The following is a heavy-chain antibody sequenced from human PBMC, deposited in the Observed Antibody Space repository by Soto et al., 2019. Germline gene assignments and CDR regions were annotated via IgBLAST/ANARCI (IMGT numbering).Heavy chain of an antibody. D-gene: IGHD6-19*01. CDR2: ISAYNGNT. J-gene: IGHJ5*02. V-gene: IGHV1-18*01. CDR1: GYTFTSYG. CDR3: ARDSELNVVAGTLLRHGFDP. Sequence: ASVKVSCKASGYTFTSYGISWVRQAPGQGLEWMGWISAYNGNTNYAQKLQGRVTMTTDTSTSTAYMELRSLRSDDTAVYYCARDSELNVVAGTLLRHGFDPWGQGTLVTVSS.